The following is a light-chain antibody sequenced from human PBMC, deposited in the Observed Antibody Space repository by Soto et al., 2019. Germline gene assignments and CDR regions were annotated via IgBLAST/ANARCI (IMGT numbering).Light chain of an antibody. CDR1: QGLMYSDGNTY. CDR2: EVS. J-gene: IGKJ2*01. V-gene: IGKV2-30*01. Sequence: DVVMTQSPLSLPVTLGQPASISCRSSQGLMYSDGNTYLTWFQQRPGQSPRRLIYEVSKRHSGVPDRFSGSGSGTDFTLKISRVEAEDVGVYYCMQGTHWPSYTFGQGTKLEIK. CDR3: MQGTHWPSYT.